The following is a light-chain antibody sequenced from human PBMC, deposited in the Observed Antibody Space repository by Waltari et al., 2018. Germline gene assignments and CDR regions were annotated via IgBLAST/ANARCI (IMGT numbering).Light chain of an antibody. CDR2: GAS. J-gene: IGKJ1*01. CDR3: QHYVRLPVS. V-gene: IGKV3-20*01. CDR1: QSVSRS. Sequence: EIVLTQSPGTLSLSPGERATLSCRASQSVSRSLAWYQQKPVQAPRLLIYGASSRATGVPDRFSGSGSGTDFSLTISRLEPEDLAVYYCQHYVRLPVSFGQGTKVEIK.